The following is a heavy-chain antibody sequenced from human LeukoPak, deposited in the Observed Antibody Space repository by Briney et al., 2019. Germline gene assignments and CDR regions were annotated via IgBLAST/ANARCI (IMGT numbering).Heavy chain of an antibody. Sequence: GGSLRLSCAASGFTFSSYAMHWVRQAPGKGLEWVAVISYDGSNKYYADSVKGRFTISRDNSKNTLYLQMNSLRAEDTAVYYCAKVTLTTVTTAQDGDYWGQGTLVTVSS. V-gene: IGHV3-30*04. J-gene: IGHJ4*02. D-gene: IGHD4-17*01. CDR1: GFTFSSYA. CDR2: ISYDGSNK. CDR3: AKVTLTTVTTAQDGDY.